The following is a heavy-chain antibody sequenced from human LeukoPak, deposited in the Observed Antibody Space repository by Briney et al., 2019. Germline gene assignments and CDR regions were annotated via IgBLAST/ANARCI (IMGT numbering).Heavy chain of an antibody. D-gene: IGHD6-13*01. CDR3: VKSYSSSWPAFDY. Sequence: GGSLRLSCSASGFTFSSYAMHWVRQAPGKGLEYVSAISSNGGSTYYADSVKGRFTISRDNSKNTLYLQMSGLRAEDTAVYYCVKSYSSSWPAFDYWGQGTLVTVSS. V-gene: IGHV3-64D*06. CDR1: GFTFSSYA. J-gene: IGHJ4*02. CDR2: ISSNGGST.